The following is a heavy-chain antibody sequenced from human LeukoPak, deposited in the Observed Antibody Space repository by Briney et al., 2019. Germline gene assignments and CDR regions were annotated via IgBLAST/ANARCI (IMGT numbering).Heavy chain of an antibody. CDR3: ASSIAYGGNFDAFDI. CDR1: GFTFSSYG. D-gene: IGHD4-23*01. Sequence: GRSLRLSCAASGFTFSSYGMHWVRQAPGKGLEWVAVIWYDGSNKYYADSVKGRFTISRDNSKNTLYLQMNSLRAEDTAVYYCASSIAYGGNFDAFDIWGQGTMVTVSS. CDR2: IWYDGSNK. V-gene: IGHV3-33*01. J-gene: IGHJ3*02.